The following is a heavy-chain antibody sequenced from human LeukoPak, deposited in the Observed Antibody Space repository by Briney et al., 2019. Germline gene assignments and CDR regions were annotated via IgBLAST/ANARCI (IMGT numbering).Heavy chain of an antibody. CDR1: GFTFISYS. Sequence: PGGSLRLSCAASGFTFISYSMNWVRQAPGKGLEWVSSISSSSNYIYYADSVKGRFTISRDNAKNSLYLQMNSLRAEDTAVYYCTTGIAVAWGAGDAFDIWGQGTMVTVSS. CDR3: TTGIAVAWGAGDAFDI. D-gene: IGHD6-19*01. J-gene: IGHJ3*02. CDR2: ISSSSNYI. V-gene: IGHV3-21*04.